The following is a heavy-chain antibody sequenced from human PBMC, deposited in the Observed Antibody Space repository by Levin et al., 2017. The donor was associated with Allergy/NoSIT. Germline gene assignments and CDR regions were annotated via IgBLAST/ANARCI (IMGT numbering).Heavy chain of an antibody. Sequence: GESLKISCAASGFTFSIHGLAWVRQIPGKGLEWVSSLSGSGFSTHYADSVRGRFIISRDNSKNTLYLQMNSLRVEDTAVYYCAKGTTSCGGDCNNIMDVWGQGTTVTVSS. CDR3: AKGTTSCGGDCNNIMDV. V-gene: IGHV3-23*01. CDR1: GFTFSIHG. J-gene: IGHJ6*02. CDR2: LSGSGFST. D-gene: IGHD2-21*02.